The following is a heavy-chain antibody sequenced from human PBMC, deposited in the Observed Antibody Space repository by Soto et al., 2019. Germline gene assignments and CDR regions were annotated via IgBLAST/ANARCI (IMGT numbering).Heavy chain of an antibody. Sequence: QVQLVQSGAELRKPGSSVKVSCKASGGTFSDSTINWVRQAPGQRLEWMGGIIPIFDTATYAEKFQGRVTITAAESTSTSFMEVSSLRSEDTAVYYCARNVTLTGYSCGMDIWGQGTMVTVSS. CDR3: ARNVTLTGYSCGMDI. J-gene: IGHJ6*02. CDR2: IIPIFDTA. D-gene: IGHD2-8*01. CDR1: GGTFSDST. V-gene: IGHV1-69*01.